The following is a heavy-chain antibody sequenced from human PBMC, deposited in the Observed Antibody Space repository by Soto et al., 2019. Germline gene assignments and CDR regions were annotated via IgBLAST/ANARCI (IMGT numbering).Heavy chain of an antibody. Sequence: GGSLRLSCAASGFTFSSYGMNWVRQAPGKGLEWVAVIWCDGSNKYYADSVKGRFTISRDNSKNTLYLQMNSLRAEDTAVYYCARALPRYCEVFRHWGQGTLVTVSS. CDR2: IWCDGSNK. CDR3: ARALPRYCEVFRH. V-gene: IGHV3-33*01. D-gene: IGHD3-22*01. J-gene: IGHJ1*01. CDR1: GFTFSSYG.